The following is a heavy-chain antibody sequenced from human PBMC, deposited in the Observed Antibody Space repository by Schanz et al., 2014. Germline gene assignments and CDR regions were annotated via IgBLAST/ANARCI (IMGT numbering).Heavy chain of an antibody. Sequence: QERLQESGPGLVKPSQTLSLTCTVSGASLSSGGYYWDWIRLLPGKGLEWIGYISYSGSTSFNPSLKSRLTMSVDTSKNQFSLRLSSVTAADTAVYYCARHGGIPYYPMDVWGQGTTVTVSS. CDR1: GASLSSGGYY. CDR3: ARHGGIPYYPMDV. D-gene: IGHD3-16*01. CDR2: ISYSGST. J-gene: IGHJ6*02. V-gene: IGHV4-31*03.